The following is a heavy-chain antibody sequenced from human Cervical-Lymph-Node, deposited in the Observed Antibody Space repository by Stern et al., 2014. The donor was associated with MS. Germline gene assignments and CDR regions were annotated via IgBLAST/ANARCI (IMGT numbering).Heavy chain of an antibody. CDR2: IIPIFGTA. J-gene: IGHJ6*02. Sequence: VQLVESGAEVKKPGSSVKVSCKASGGTFSTYSISWVRQAPGQGIEWMGGIIPIFGTAKYAQRFQGRVTITADESTSTAHMELSSLRSEDTAVYYCARDRLRYSSSSSRRGYGMDVWGQGTTVTVSS. CDR1: GGTFSTYS. D-gene: IGHD6-6*01. CDR3: ARDRLRYSSSSSRRGYGMDV. V-gene: IGHV1-69*01.